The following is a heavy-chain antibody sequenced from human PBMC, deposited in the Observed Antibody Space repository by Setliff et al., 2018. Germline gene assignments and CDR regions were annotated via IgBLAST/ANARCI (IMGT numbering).Heavy chain of an antibody. J-gene: IGHJ5*02. CDR1: GYSFTSYW. Sequence: PGESLKISCKGSGYSFTSYWIGWVRQMPGKGLEWMGIIYPGDSDTRYSPSFEGQVTISADKSISTAYRQWSSLTAEDTARYYCTTSGGGDCYGCNWFDPWGQGTLVTVSS. V-gene: IGHV5-51*01. CDR3: TTSGGGDCYGCNWFDP. CDR2: IYPGDSDT. D-gene: IGHD2-21*02.